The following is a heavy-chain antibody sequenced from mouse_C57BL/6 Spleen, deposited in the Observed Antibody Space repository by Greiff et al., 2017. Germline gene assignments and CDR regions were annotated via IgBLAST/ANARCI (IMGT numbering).Heavy chain of an antibody. V-gene: IGHV7-3*01. J-gene: IGHJ1*03. Sequence: EVMLVESGGGLVQPGGSLSLSCAASGFTFTDYYMSWVRQPPGKALEWLGFIRNKANGYTTEYSASVKGRFTISRDNSQSILYLQMNALRAEDSATDYCARSSYSNYGYFDVWGTGTTVTVSS. D-gene: IGHD2-5*01. CDR3: ARSSYSNYGYFDV. CDR1: GFTFTDYY. CDR2: IRNKANGYTT.